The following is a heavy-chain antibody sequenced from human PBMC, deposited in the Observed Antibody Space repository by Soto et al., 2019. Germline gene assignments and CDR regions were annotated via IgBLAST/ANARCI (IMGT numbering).Heavy chain of an antibody. D-gene: IGHD5-12*01. J-gene: IGHJ3*02. CDR2: ISWNSGSI. CDR1: GFSSDDYA. Sequence: GGSVRLSCAASGFSSDDYAMHWVRQAPGKGLEWVSGISWNSGSISHADSVKGRITISRDNAKNPVYLQMNSLRAEDTALYFCAKDIYRTFNAFDMWGQGTMVTVSS. CDR3: AKDIYRTFNAFDM. V-gene: IGHV3-9*02.